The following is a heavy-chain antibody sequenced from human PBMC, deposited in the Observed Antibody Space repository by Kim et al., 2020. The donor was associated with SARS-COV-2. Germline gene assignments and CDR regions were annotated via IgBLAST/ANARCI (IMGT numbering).Heavy chain of an antibody. CDR2: INHSGSS. Sequence: SETLSLTFAVYGVSFSDFQWSWIRQTSEKGLEWIGEINHSGSSSCNPSLKSRVSMSVDTSKNQFSLKVNSVTAADTAVYYCAAGAPGHWGQGTVVTVSS. CDR3: AAGAPGH. J-gene: IGHJ1*01. V-gene: IGHV4-34*01. CDR1: GVSFSDFQ.